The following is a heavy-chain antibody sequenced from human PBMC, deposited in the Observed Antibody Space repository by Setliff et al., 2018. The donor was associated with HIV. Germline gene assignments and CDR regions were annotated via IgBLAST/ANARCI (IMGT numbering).Heavy chain of an antibody. CDR2: IYPGDSDT. V-gene: IGHV5-51*01. CDR1: GYTFTSYW. CDR3: ARRASKASLDY. Sequence: GESLTISCKGSGYTFTSYWIGWVRQMPGKGLEWMGIIYPGDSDTRYSPSFQGRVTISADKSINTAYLQWSSLQASDTAMHYCARRASKASLDYWGQGTLVTVSS. J-gene: IGHJ4*02.